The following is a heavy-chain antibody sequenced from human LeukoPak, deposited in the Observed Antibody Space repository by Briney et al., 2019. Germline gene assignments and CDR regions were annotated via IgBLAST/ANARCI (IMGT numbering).Heavy chain of an antibody. CDR3: ARATSSGWTLKLGY. CDR2: INPNSGGT. CDR1: GYTFTGYY. Sequence: SVKLPCNSSGYTFTGYYMHWVRRDPGQALEWMGWINPNSGGTNYAQKFQGRVTMTRDTSISTGYMELSRLRSDDTAVYYCARATSSGWTLKLGYWGQGTMVTVSS. V-gene: IGHV1-2*02. D-gene: IGHD6-19*01. J-gene: IGHJ4*02.